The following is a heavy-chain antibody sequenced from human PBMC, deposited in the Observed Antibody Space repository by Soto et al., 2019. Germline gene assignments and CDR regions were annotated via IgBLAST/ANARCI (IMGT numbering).Heavy chain of an antibody. J-gene: IGHJ4*02. V-gene: IGHV3-23*01. CDR1: GFTFSTFA. D-gene: IGHD6-13*01. Sequence: EVQLLESGGGLVQPGGSLRLSCAASGFTFSTFAMGWVRQAPGKGLEWVASISGSGGTTYYADSVKGRFTSSRDNSKNMLHLQMNSLRAEDTAVYYCAKYSSSWTDTLFEHWGQGSLVTVSS. CDR2: ISGSGGTT. CDR3: AKYSSSWTDTLFEH.